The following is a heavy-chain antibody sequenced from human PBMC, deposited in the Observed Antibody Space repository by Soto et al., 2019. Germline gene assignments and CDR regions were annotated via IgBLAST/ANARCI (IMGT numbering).Heavy chain of an antibody. CDR1: GGTFSSYA. Sequence: ASVKVSCKASGGTFSSYAISWVRQAPGQGLEWMGGIIPIFGTANYAQKFQGRVTITADESTSTAYMELSSLRSEDTAVYYCARPLRYFDWGPFDYWGQGTLVTVSS. D-gene: IGHD3-9*01. CDR3: ARPLRYFDWGPFDY. CDR2: IIPIFGTA. J-gene: IGHJ4*02. V-gene: IGHV1-69*13.